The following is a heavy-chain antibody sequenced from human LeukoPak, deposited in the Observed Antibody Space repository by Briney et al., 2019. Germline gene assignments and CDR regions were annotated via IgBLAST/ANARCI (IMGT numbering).Heavy chain of an antibody. V-gene: IGHV4-34*01. CDR2: INHGGST. J-gene: IGHJ1*01. D-gene: IGHD4-23*01. CDR1: GGSISSYY. Sequence: SETLSLTCTVSGGSISSYYWTWIRQPPGKGLEWIGEINHGGSTNYNPSLKSRVTISVDTSKNQFSLKLSSVTAADTAVYYCARYLDYGGNSRVFQHWGQGTLVTVSS. CDR3: ARYLDYGGNSRVFQH.